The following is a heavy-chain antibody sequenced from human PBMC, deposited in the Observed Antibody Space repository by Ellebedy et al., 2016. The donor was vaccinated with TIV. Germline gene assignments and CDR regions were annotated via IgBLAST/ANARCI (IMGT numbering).Heavy chain of an antibody. D-gene: IGHD6-19*01. CDR3: ARDVRAVAGTYQPGFDY. V-gene: IGHV1-2*02. CDR1: GYTFTGHY. Sequence: AASVKVSCKASGYTFTGHYIHWVRQAPGQGLEWMGWINPNSGGTNYAQKFQGRVTMTRDTSISTAYMELSRLRSDDTAVYYCARDVRAVAGTYQPGFDYWGQGTLVTVSS. CDR2: INPNSGGT. J-gene: IGHJ4*02.